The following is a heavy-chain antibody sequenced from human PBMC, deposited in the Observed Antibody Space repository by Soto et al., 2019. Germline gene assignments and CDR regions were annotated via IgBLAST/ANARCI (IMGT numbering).Heavy chain of an antibody. CDR2: IDPSDSYT. CDR3: ARYGGYVSGWFDP. J-gene: IGHJ5*02. D-gene: IGHD5-12*01. Sequence: LGESLKISCKGSGYSFTSYWISWVRQMPGKGLEWMGRIDPSDSYTNYSPSFQGHVTISADKSISTAYLQWSSLKASDTAMYYCARYGGYVSGWFDPWGQGTLVTVSS. CDR1: GYSFTSYW. V-gene: IGHV5-10-1*01.